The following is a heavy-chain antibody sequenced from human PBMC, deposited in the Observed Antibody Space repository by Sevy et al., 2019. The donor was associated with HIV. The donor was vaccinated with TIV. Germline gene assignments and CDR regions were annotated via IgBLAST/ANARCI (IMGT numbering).Heavy chain of an antibody. CDR3: ARAIPGYYDFWSGYPNWFDP. V-gene: IGHV4-59*01. CDR2: IYYSGST. D-gene: IGHD3-3*01. J-gene: IGHJ5*02. Sequence: SETLSLTCTVSGGSISSYYWSWIRQPPGKGLEWIGYIYYSGSTKYNPSLKSRVTISVDTSKNQFSLKLSSVTAADTAVYYCARAIPGYYDFWSGYPNWFDPWCQGTLVTVSS. CDR1: GGSISSYY.